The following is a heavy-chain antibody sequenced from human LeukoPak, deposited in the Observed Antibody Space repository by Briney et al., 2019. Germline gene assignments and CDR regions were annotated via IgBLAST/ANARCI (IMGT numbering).Heavy chain of an antibody. V-gene: IGHV3-74*01. J-gene: IGHJ4*02. CDR2: ISGDGTAR. Sequence: GGSLRLSCAASGFTSSSYWTHWVRQVPGKGLVWVSRISGDGTARNYADSVKGRFTISRDDAKNTVDLQMNSLRGEDTAVYYCARDLGVGAYLLFDYISSGLDSWGQGTLVTVSS. CDR1: GFTSSSYW. D-gene: IGHD6-6*01. CDR3: ARDLGVGAYLLFDYISSGLDS.